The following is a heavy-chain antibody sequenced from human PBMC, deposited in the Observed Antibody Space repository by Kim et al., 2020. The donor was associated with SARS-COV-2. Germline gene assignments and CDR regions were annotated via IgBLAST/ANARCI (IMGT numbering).Heavy chain of an antibody. J-gene: IGHJ4*02. V-gene: IGHV3-30*02. CDR3: AKDLGRYFDWLLSDY. D-gene: IGHD3-9*01. Sequence: DSVKGRVTISRDNSKNTLYLQMNSLRAEDTAVYYCAKDLGRYFDWLLSDYWGQGTLVTVSS.